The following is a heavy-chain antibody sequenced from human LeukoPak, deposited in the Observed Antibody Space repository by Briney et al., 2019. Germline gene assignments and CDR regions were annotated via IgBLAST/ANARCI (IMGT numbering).Heavy chain of an antibody. D-gene: IGHD5-12*01. V-gene: IGHV1-8*01. CDR2: MNPNSGNT. CDR1: GYTFTSYD. CDR3: ARGRHKYMVATPL. Sequence: ASVKVSCKASGYTFTSYDINWMRQATGQGLEWMGWMNPNSGNTGYAQKFQGRVTMTRNTSISTAYMELSSLRSEDTAVYYCARGRHKYMVATPLWGQGTLVAVSS. J-gene: IGHJ4*02.